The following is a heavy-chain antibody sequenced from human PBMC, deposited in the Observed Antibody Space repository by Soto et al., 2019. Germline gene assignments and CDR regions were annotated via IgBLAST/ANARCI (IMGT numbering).Heavy chain of an antibody. CDR2: IWYEGSNK. D-gene: IGHD2-21*01. CDR3: ARAYIGGVVAYFDY. V-gene: IGHV3-33*01. J-gene: IGHJ4*02. CDR1: GFTFSSYG. Sequence: QVQLVESGGGLAHPGSSRRLSCAASGFTFSSYGFHWVPQAQAKGLEWVAVIWYEGSNKYFADSVKGRFTISRDNSKNTLYLQMNSLRAEDTAVYYCARAYIGGVVAYFDYWGQGTLVTVSS.